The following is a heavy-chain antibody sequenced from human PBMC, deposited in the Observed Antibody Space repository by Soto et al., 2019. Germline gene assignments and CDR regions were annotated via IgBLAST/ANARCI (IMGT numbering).Heavy chain of an antibody. CDR1: GFTFSSYA. Sequence: LSLTCAASGFTFSSYAMSWVRQAPGKGLEWVSAISGSGGSTYYADSVKGRFTISRDNSKNTLYLQMNSLRAEDTAVYYCAKGLGICDYWGQGTLVTVSS. V-gene: IGHV3-23*01. J-gene: IGHJ4*02. D-gene: IGHD7-27*01. CDR3: AKGLGICDY. CDR2: ISGSGGST.